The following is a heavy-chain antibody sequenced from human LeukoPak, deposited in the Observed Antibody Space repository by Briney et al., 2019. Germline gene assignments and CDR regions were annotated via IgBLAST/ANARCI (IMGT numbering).Heavy chain of an antibody. D-gene: IGHD5-12*01. CDR1: GFTFSSYS. Sequence: GGSLRLSCAASGFTFSSYSMNWVRQAPGKGLEWVSSISSSSSYIYYADSVKGRFTISRDNAKNSLYLQMNSLRAEDTAVYYCARDLRGYSGYDGPSYWGQGTLVTVSS. CDR3: ARDLRGYSGYDGPSY. V-gene: IGHV3-21*01. J-gene: IGHJ4*02. CDR2: ISSSSSYI.